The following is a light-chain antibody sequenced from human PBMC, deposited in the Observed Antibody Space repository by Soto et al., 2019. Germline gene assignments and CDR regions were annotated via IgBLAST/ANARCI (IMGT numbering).Light chain of an antibody. CDR3: QQYISYRA. CDR1: QSISSW. Sequence: DIQMTQSPSTLSASVGDRVTITCRASQSISSWLAWYQQKPGKAPKLLISTASSLQSGVPSRFSGSGSGTDFTLTINGPQPDDFAIYYCQQYISYRAFGQGTKVE. V-gene: IGKV1-5*01. J-gene: IGKJ1*01. CDR2: TAS.